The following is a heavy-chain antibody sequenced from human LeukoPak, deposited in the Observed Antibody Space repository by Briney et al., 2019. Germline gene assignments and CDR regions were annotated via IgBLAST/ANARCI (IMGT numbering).Heavy chain of an antibody. J-gene: IGHJ5*02. CDR2: VTSYNGDT. Sequence: ASVKVSCRASGYTFNNYGISWVRQAPGQGLEWMGWVTSYNGDTNYAQKFQGRVTMSTDTSTSTAYMELRSLRFDDTAIYYCAKDWHILTGRNCFDPWGQGTLVTVSS. V-gene: IGHV1-18*01. CDR1: GYTFNNYG. CDR3: AKDWHILTGRNCFDP. D-gene: IGHD3-9*01.